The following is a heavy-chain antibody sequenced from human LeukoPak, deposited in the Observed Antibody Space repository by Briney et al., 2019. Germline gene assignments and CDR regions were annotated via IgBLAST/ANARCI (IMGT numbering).Heavy chain of an antibody. D-gene: IGHD2-15*01. V-gene: IGHV3-30*03. CDR2: ISYDGSNK. Sequence: PGGSLRLSCAASGFTFSSYGMHWVRQAPGKGLEWVAVISYDGSNKYYADTVKGRFTISRDKSKNTLSLQMNSLRAEDTAVYYCAQQVGYCSSGSCYFTYWGQGTLVTVSS. CDR1: GFTFSSYG. CDR3: AQQVGYCSSGSCYFTY. J-gene: IGHJ1*01.